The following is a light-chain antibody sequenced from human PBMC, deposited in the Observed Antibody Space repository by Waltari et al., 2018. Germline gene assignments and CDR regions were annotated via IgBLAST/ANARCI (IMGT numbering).Light chain of an antibody. CDR2: DVN. CDR3: FSYAGSPWV. CDR1: SSDVGAYNY. Sequence: QSALTQPRSVSGSPGQSVTISCAGTSSDVGAYNYVSWYQQHPGKAPKLVIYDVNKRPSGVPDRFSGSKSGNTASLTISGLQAEDETDYYCFSYAGSPWVFGGGTRLTVL. V-gene: IGLV2-11*01. J-gene: IGLJ3*02.